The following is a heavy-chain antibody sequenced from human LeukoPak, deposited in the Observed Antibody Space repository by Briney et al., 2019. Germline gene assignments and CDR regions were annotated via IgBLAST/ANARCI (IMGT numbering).Heavy chain of an antibody. Sequence: ASVKVSCEASGYTFFHYYIHWVRQAPAQGQEWMGMINPNSGGTEYAQKFQGRVTMTSDTSISTAYMELSRLTSDDTAVYYCARTSLGNYYDSSGYWQIWGQGTMIIISS. CDR2: INPNSGGT. J-gene: IGHJ3*02. V-gene: IGHV1-2*02. CDR3: ARTSLGNYYDSSGYWQI. D-gene: IGHD3-22*01. CDR1: GYTFFHYY.